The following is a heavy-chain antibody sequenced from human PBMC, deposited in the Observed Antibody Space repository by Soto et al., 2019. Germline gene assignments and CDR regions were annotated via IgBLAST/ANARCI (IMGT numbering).Heavy chain of an antibody. Sequence: SETLSLTCTVSGGSISSSSYYWGWIRQPPGKGLEWIGSIYYSGSTYYNPSLKSRVTISADTSKNQFSLKLSSVTAADTAVYYCARLSTVTTPYNWFDPWGQGTLVTVSS. D-gene: IGHD4-17*01. CDR1: GGSISSSSYY. CDR2: IYYSGST. V-gene: IGHV4-39*01. CDR3: ARLSTVTTPYNWFDP. J-gene: IGHJ5*02.